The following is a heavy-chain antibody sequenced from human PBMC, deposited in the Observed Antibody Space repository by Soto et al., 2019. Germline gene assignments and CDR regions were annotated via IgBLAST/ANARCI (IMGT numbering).Heavy chain of an antibody. Sequence: EVQLLESGGGLVQRGDSLRLSCAASGFTFNNYAMTWVRQAPGKGLEWVSVISGSGSYTYYADSVKGRFTISRDSFKNTLYLQMNSLRADDTAVYYGATVGRMTRVVSHFDYWGRGTLVTVSS. D-gene: IGHD4-17*01. V-gene: IGHV3-23*01. CDR1: GFTFNNYA. J-gene: IGHJ4*02. CDR3: ATVGRMTRVVSHFDY. CDR2: ISGSGSYT.